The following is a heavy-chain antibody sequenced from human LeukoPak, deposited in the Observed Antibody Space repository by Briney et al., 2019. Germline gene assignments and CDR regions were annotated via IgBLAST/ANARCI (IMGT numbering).Heavy chain of an antibody. D-gene: IGHD3-10*01. CDR2: INPNSGDT. V-gene: IGHV1-2*02. J-gene: IGHJ6*02. CDR3: ARGGSSSGRYYYGVDA. CDR1: GYTFSGNY. Sequence: ASVRVSCKTSGYTFSGNYIYWVRQAPGRGIEWMGWINPNSGDTNYAQKFQGRVTMTRDTSISTAYMDLSSLISDDTAVYYCARGGSSSGRYYYGVDAWGQGTTVTVSS.